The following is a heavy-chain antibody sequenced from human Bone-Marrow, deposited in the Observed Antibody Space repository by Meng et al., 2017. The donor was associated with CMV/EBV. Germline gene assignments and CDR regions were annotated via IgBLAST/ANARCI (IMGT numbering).Heavy chain of an antibody. CDR2: IDSRSTYI. D-gene: IGHD1-1*01. CDR3: ARPGILEELERAPQRYYYYYYGMDV. J-gene: IGHJ6*02. Sequence: GEYLKISCAASGFTVNNYNMNWVRQAPGKGLEWVSSIDSRSTYIYYIDSVKGRFTIPRDNAKNSLYLQMNSLRAEDTAVYYCARPGILEELERAPQRYYYYYYGMDVWGQGTTVTVSS. V-gene: IGHV3-21*01. CDR1: GFTVNNYN.